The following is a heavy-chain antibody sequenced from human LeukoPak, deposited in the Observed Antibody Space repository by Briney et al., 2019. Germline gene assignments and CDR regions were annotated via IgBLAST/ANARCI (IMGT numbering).Heavy chain of an antibody. V-gene: IGHV3-21*01. D-gene: IGHD6-13*01. CDR2: ISSASNNI. CDR3: VSSRVFADD. CDR1: GFTFSSYS. Sequence: GGSLRLSCAASGFTFSSYSMNWVRQAPGKGLEWVSSISSASNNIYYAGSVKGRFTISRDNAKNSLYLQMNSLRAEDTAVYYCVSSRVFADDWGQGTLVTVSS. J-gene: IGHJ4*02.